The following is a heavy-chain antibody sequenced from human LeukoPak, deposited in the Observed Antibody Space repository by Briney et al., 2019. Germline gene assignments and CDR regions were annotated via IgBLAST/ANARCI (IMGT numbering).Heavy chain of an antibody. V-gene: IGHV1-2*02. D-gene: IGHD3-16*01. CDR3: ASVGAIFYNYLDL. CDR1: GYTFTGYY. CDR2: IDPNSGGT. Sequence: ASVKVSCKASGYTFTGYYMHWVRQAPGQGLEWMGWIDPNSGGTNYAQKFQGRVTMTRDTSISTVYMELSRLRSDDTAVYYCASVGAIFYNYLDLWGKGTRVTVSS. J-gene: IGHJ6*03.